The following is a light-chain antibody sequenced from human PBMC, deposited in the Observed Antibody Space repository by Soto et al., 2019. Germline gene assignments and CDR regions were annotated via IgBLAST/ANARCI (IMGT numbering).Light chain of an antibody. Sequence: EIVLTQSPGTLALSPGEGATLSCRASLSVCKYLAWYQQKPVQAPRLLIYGASSSATGIPDSFSGSGSGTDFTLTISRLEPEDFAVYYCQQYGGSPQTFGQGTK. CDR3: QQYGGSPQT. CDR1: LSVCKY. CDR2: GAS. J-gene: IGKJ1*01. V-gene: IGKV3-20*01.